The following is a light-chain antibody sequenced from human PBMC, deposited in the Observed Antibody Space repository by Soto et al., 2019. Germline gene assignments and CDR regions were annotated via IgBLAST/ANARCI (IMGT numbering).Light chain of an antibody. Sequence: DIQMTQSPSTLSASVGDRVTITCRASQTISSWLAWYQQKPGKAPKLLLYKTSNLQSGVPSRFSGSGSGTEFSLTISSLPTDDFATYYCPQYNSVSLTFGGGTRVEVK. J-gene: IGKJ4*01. V-gene: IGKV1-5*03. CDR2: KTS. CDR1: QTISSW. CDR3: PQYNSVSLT.